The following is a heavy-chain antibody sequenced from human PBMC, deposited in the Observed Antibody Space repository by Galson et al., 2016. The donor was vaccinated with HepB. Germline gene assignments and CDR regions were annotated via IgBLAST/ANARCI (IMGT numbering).Heavy chain of an antibody. CDR1: GFTFSSYW. D-gene: IGHD2-21*01. V-gene: IGHV3-74*01. J-gene: IGHJ4*02. CDR2: INSDESNT. CDR3: ARGGGYYYFDY. Sequence: SLRLSCAASGFTFSSYWMHWVRQAPGKGLVWVSRINSDESNTNYADSEKGRFTISRDNAKNTLYLQMNSLRAEDTAVYYCARGGGYYYFDYWGQGNLVTVSS.